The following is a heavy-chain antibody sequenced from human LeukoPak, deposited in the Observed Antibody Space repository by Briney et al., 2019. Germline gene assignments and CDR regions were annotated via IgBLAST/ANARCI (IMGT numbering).Heavy chain of an antibody. CDR2: IKQDGNEK. CDR1: GFTFSSYW. CDR3: ARGRGWELLGGAEVFDY. V-gene: IGHV3-7*01. Sequence: GGSLRLSCAASGFTFSSYWMSWVRQAPGKGLEWVANIKQDGNEKYYADSVKGRFTISRDNGKNSLDLQMNSLRADDTAVYYCARGRGWELLGGAEVFDYWGQGTLVTVSS. D-gene: IGHD1-26*01. J-gene: IGHJ4*02.